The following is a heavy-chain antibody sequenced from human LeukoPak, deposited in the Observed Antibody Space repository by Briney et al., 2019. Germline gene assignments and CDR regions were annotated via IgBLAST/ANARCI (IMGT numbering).Heavy chain of an antibody. J-gene: IGHJ4*02. CDR1: GFTFSDYY. CDR3: ARGPVSSSGFFGY. CDR2: ISTGGTTI. D-gene: IGHD6-19*01. Sequence: PGGSLRLSCAASGFTFSDYYMSWIRQSPGKGLEWVSYISTGGTTISYADSVKGRFTISRDNAKNSLYLQMYSLRAEDTAVYYCARGPVSSSGFFGYWGQGTLVTVSS. V-gene: IGHV3-11*04.